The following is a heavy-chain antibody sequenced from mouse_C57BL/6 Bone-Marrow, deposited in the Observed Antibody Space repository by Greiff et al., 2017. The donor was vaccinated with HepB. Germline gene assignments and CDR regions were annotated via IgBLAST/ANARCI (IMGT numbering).Heavy chain of an antibody. CDR3: ARCYDYDGGNYFDY. CDR2: IYWDDDK. CDR1: GFSLSTSGMG. D-gene: IGHD2-4*01. Sequence: QVQLKESGPGILQSSQTLSLTCSFSGFSLSTSGMGVSWIRQPSGTGLEWLAHIYWDDDKRYNPSLKSRLTISKDTSRNQVFLKNTSVDTADTATYYCARCYDYDGGNYFDYWGQGTTLTVSS. J-gene: IGHJ2*01. V-gene: IGHV8-12*01.